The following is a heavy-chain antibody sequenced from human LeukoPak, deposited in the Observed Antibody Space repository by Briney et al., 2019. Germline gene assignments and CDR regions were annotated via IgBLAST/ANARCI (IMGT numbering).Heavy chain of an antibody. CDR2: ISYKGST. J-gene: IGHJ3*02. V-gene: IGHV4-59*11. CDR3: ARDLVTVTKGFDI. D-gene: IGHD4-17*01. CDR1: GDSFSSHY. Sequence: PSETLSLTCTVSGDSFSSHYWTSMRQSPGKGLEWIGYISYKGSTNYNPSLKSRLTISIDTSKNQFSLKLSSVPAADTAVYYCARDLVTVTKGFDIWGQGTMVSLSS.